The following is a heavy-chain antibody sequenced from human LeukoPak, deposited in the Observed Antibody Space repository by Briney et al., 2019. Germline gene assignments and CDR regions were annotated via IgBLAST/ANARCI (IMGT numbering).Heavy chain of an antibody. J-gene: IGHJ4*02. V-gene: IGHV1-46*01. CDR2: INPSGGST. CDR3: ARISAYDFWSAKSAAGFDY. D-gene: IGHD3-3*01. Sequence: ASVKVSCKTSGYTFTNYYVHWVRQAPGQGLEWMGIINPSGGSTSYAQKFQGRVTMTRDMSTSTVYMELSSLRSEDTAVYYCARISAYDFWSAKSAAGFDYWGQGTLVIVSS. CDR1: GYTFTNYY.